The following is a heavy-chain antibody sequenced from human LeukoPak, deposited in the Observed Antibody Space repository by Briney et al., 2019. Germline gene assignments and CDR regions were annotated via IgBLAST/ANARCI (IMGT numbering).Heavy chain of an antibody. D-gene: IGHD3-10*01. CDR3: ARVDYYGSGNFYNFHYGMHV. CDR1: GFTVSNNY. J-gene: IGHJ6*02. CDR2: IYRVGNT. Sequence: GGSLRLSCVLAGFTVSNNYMNWVRGASGGGMGWESEIYRVGNTYYANSVRGRFTISRHNSNNTLYLQMNTLRDEDTAVYYCARVDYYGSGNFYNFHYGMHVWGQGTTVTVSS. V-gene: IGHV3-53*04.